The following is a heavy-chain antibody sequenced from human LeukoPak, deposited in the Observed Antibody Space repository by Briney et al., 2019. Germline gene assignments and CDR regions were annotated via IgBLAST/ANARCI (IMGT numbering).Heavy chain of an antibody. Sequence: GGSLRLSCAASGFSFRDYGMTWVRQAPEMGLEWVSSISSSSSYIYYADSVKGRFTISRDNAKNSLYLQMNSLRAEDTAVYYCARAATWNWGQGTLVTVSS. CDR2: ISSSSSYI. V-gene: IGHV3-21*01. D-gene: IGHD5-12*01. CDR3: ARAATWN. J-gene: IGHJ4*02. CDR1: GFSFRDYG.